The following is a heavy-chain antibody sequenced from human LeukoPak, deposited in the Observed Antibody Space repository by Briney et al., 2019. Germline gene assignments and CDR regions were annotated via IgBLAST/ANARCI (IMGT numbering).Heavy chain of an antibody. CDR3: TRDRAITVFDS. J-gene: IGHJ4*02. CDR1: GFTFSPYT. V-gene: IGHV3-48*01. Sequence: PGQSLRLSCAASGFTFSPYTMHWVRRAPGKGLESVSYISGSSNTIFYADSVKGRFTIPRDNARASLYLQMNSLRAEDTAVYYCTRDRAITVFDSWGQGTLVTVYS. CDR2: ISGSSNTI. D-gene: IGHD3-16*01.